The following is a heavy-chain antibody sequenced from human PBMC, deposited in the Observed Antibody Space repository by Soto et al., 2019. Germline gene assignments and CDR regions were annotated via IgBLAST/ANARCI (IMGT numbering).Heavy chain of an antibody. D-gene: IGHD3-10*01. V-gene: IGHV3-53*01. Sequence: EVQLVESGGGLIQPGGSLRLSCAASGFTVSSNYMSWVRQAPGKGLEWVSVIYSGGSTYYADSVKGRFTISRDNSKNTLYLQMNSLRAEDTAVYYCAKDLGSGKPYYYYAMDVWGQGTTVTVSS. CDR1: GFTVSSNY. CDR3: AKDLGSGKPYYYYAMDV. J-gene: IGHJ6*02. CDR2: IYSGGST.